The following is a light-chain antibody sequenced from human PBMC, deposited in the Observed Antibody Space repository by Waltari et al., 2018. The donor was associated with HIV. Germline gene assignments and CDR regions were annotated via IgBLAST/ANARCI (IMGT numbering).Light chain of an antibody. Sequence: AIRMTQSPSSFSASTGYRVTITCRANQDISSYLAWYQQKQGKVPKLLIYDASALQSGVPSRFSGSGSATDFTLTISSLQSEDFATYYCQQYYSYPLTFGGGTNVDIK. J-gene: IGKJ4*01. V-gene: IGKV1-8*01. CDR1: QDISSY. CDR2: DAS. CDR3: QQYYSYPLT.